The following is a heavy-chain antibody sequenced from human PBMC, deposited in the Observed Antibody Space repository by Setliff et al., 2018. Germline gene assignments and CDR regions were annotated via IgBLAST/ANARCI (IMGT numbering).Heavy chain of an antibody. CDR2: IDPRGSPV. D-gene: IGHD6-19*01. CDR3: ARDLWGYSSGWFSSNWFDP. V-gene: IGHV3-11*01. J-gene: IGHJ5*02. Sequence: GGSLRLSCAASGFTFIDYYMNWIRQTPRKGLEWISHIDPRGSPVDYVDSVKGRFTISRDNTKNLVYLQMDSLRSDDTAVYYCARDLWGYSSGWFSSNWFDPWGQGTLVTVSS. CDR1: GFTFIDYY.